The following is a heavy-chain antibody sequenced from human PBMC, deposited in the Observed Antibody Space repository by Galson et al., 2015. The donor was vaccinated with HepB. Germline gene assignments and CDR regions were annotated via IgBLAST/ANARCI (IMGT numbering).Heavy chain of an antibody. CDR3: ARGDSGGQRRFEFDS. V-gene: IGHV1-18*01. CDR2: ITPYNGNT. Sequence: SVKVSCKASGFTFASYSISWVRQAPGQGLEWMGWITPYNGNTNYAQKVQGRVTMTTDTSTNTAYMELRSLRSDDTAVYYCARGDSGGQRRFEFDSWGQGTLVTVSS. CDR1: GFTFASYS. D-gene: IGHD3-22*01. J-gene: IGHJ4*02.